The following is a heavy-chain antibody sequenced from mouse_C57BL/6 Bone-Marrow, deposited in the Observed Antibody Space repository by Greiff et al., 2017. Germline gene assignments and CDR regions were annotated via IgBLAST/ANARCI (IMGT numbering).Heavy chain of an antibody. V-gene: IGHV5-6*01. CDR1: GFTFSSYG. J-gene: IGHJ2*01. Sequence: EVKLMESGGDLVKPGGSLKLSCAASGFTFSSYGMSWVRQTPDKRLEWVATISSGGSYTYYPDSVKGRFTISRDNAKNTLYLQMSSLKSEDTAMYYCARPDYGSSYYYWGQGTTLTVSS. CDR2: ISSGGSYT. CDR3: ARPDYGSSYYY. D-gene: IGHD1-1*01.